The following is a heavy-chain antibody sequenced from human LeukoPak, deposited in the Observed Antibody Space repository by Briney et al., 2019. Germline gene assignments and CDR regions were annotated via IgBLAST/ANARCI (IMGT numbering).Heavy chain of an antibody. CDR3: ARGELTTGNAFDI. V-gene: IGHV3-53*01. Sequence: GGSLRLSCAASGFTVSSNYMSWVRQAPGKGLEWVSVIYSGGGIYYADFVKGRFTISRDNSKNTLYLQMNSLRAEDTAVYYCARGELTTGNAFDIWGQGTMVTVSS. CDR1: GFTVSSNY. J-gene: IGHJ3*02. CDR2: IYSGGGI. D-gene: IGHD3-22*01.